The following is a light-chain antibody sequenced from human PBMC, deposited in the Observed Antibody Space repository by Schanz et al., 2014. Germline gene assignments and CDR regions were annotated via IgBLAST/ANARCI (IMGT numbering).Light chain of an antibody. CDR1: QSVLYTSNSKNY. J-gene: IGKJ1*01. V-gene: IGKV4-1*01. CDR3: QQYYNTPWS. Sequence: DIVMTQSPDSLAVSLGERATINCKSSQSVLYTSNSKNYLAWYQHKPGQPPKLLISWASTRESGVPDRFSGGGSGTEFTLTISSVQAEDVAIYYCQQYYNTPWSFGQGTRVQIK. CDR2: WAS.